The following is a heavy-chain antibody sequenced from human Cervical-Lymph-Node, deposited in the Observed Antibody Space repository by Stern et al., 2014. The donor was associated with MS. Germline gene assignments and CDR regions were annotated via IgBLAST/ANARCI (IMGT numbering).Heavy chain of an antibody. Sequence: EVQLVQSGGDLVKPGGSLRLSCAASGFTFNNAGMTWVRQAPGKGLEWVGRIKSKADGGTADYAAPLKGRFTISRDDSKNALYLQMNSLKTEDTAVYYCTTGGDSSGYPNWGQGTLVTVSS. CDR1: GFTFNNAG. V-gene: IGHV3-15*01. CDR3: TTGGDSSGYPN. CDR2: IKSKADGGTA. D-gene: IGHD3-22*01. J-gene: IGHJ4*02.